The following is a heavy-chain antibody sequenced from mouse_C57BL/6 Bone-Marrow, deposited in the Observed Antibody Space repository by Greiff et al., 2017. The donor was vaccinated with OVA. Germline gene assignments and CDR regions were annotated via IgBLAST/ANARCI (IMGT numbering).Heavy chain of an antibody. CDR2: IWWDDDK. CDR3: ARSNYYGSSPYYARDY. V-gene: IGHV8-8*01. CDR1: GFSLSTFGMG. D-gene: IGHD1-1*01. Sequence: QVTLKVSGPGILQPSQTLSLTCSFSGFSLSTFGMGVGWIRQPSGKGLEWLAHIWWDDDKYYNPALKSRLTISKDTSKHQVFLKIANVDTADTATYYCARSNYYGSSPYYARDYWGQGTSGTVSS. J-gene: IGHJ4*01.